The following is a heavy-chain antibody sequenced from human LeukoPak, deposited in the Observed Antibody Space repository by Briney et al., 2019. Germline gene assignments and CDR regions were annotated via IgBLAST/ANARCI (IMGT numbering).Heavy chain of an antibody. V-gene: IGHV3-23*01. CDR1: GFTFSSYA. Sequence: GGSLRLSCAASGFTFSSYAMSWVRQAPGKGLEWVSAISGSGGSTYYADSVKGRFTISRDNSKNTLYLQMNSLRAEDTAVYYCAKDCEPRRNIVVVPAALTSNWFDPWGQGTLVTVSS. J-gene: IGHJ5*02. CDR2: ISGSGGST. D-gene: IGHD2-2*01. CDR3: AKDCEPRRNIVVVPAALTSNWFDP.